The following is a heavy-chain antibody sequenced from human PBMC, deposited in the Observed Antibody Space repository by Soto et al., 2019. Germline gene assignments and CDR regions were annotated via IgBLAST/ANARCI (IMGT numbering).Heavy chain of an antibody. CDR1: GGSFSGYY. CDR3: PRGPLHIGSSGSDSPDY. V-gene: IGHV4-34*01. Sequence: SETLALTCAVYGGSFSGYYWSWIRKPPGKGLEWIGEINHSGSTNYNPSLKSRVTISVDTSKNQFSLKLSSVTAADTAVYYCPRGPLHIGSSGSDSPDYCGQGTLVTVSS. J-gene: IGHJ4*02. CDR2: INHSGST. D-gene: IGHD5-12*01.